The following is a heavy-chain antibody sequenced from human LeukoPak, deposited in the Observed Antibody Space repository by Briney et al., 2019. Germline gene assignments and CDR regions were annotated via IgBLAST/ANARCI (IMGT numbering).Heavy chain of an antibody. J-gene: IGHJ4*02. CDR3: ANPHISSSHFYDS. Sequence: SETLSLTCAVSGYSISSGYYWGWSRQPPGKGLEWIGSIYHSGTTYYNPSLKSRVTISIDTSKSQFSLKLNSVTAADTAVYYCANPHISSSHFYDSWGQGALVTVSS. CDR1: GYSISSGYY. CDR2: IYHSGTT. D-gene: IGHD6-6*01. V-gene: IGHV4-38-2*01.